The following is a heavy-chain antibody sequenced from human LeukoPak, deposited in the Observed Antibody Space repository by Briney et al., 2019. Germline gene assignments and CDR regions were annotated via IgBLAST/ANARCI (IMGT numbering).Heavy chain of an antibody. CDR1: GLTFSSYA. V-gene: IGHV3-23*01. J-gene: IGHJ4*02. CDR2: LTGGGEKT. CDR3: AKHVNYDISGALGS. D-gene: IGHD2-15*01. Sequence: PGGSLRLSCAASGLTFSSYAMNWVRQAPGKGLEWVSGLTGGGEKTFYADSVKGRFTLSRDNSNKTLFLQMSSLRADDTALYFCAKHVNYDISGALGSWGQGTLVAVSS.